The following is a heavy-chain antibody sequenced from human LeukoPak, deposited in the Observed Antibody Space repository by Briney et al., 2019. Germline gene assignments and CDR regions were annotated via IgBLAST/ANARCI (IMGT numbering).Heavy chain of an antibody. CDR3: ARGIYGPDC. CDR2: INSDGRST. J-gene: IGHJ4*02. CDR1: GFIFSSYA. D-gene: IGHD4-17*01. Sequence: GGSLRLSCAASGFIFSSYAMSWVRQAPGKGLVWVSRINSDGRSTSYADSVKGRFTISRDNAKSTLYLQMNSLRAEDTAVYYCARGIYGPDCWGQGTLVTVSS. V-gene: IGHV3-74*01.